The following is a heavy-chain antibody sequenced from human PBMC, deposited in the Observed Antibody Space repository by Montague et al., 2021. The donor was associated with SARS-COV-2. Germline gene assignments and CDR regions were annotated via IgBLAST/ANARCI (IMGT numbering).Heavy chain of an antibody. Sequence: SETLSLTCTVSGGSISSNNYYWDWIRQPPGKGLEWIGSIYDSGSTYYNPSLKSRVTISVDTSKNHFSQKLNSVTAADTAVYYCARRGRKLLPVATTIGGFDIWGQGTRVTVSS. D-gene: IGHD5-12*01. CDR2: IYDSGST. CDR3: ARRGRKLLPVATTIGGFDI. J-gene: IGHJ3*02. CDR1: GGSISSNNYY. V-gene: IGHV4-39*02.